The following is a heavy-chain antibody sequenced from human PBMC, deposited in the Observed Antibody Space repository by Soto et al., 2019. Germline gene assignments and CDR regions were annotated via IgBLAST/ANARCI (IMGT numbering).Heavy chain of an antibody. J-gene: IGHJ4*02. V-gene: IGHV3-33*03. CDR1: GFTFSGHG. Sequence: QVQLMESGGGVVQPGRSLRLSCAASGFTFSGHGMHWVRQAPGKGLEWVGFLWFDGSNVDYIDSVKGRFTISRDNFRNMLYLQMNSLRAEDTSVYYCARWTGMTPTAGLDYWGQGTLVTVSS. CDR2: LWFDGSNV. D-gene: IGHD1-1*01. CDR3: ARWTGMTPTAGLDY.